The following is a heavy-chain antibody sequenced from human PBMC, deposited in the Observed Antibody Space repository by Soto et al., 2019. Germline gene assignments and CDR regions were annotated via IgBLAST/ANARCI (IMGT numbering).Heavy chain of an antibody. J-gene: IGHJ6*02. Sequence: QVQLVQCGAEVKKPGSSVKVSCKASGGTFSSYAISWVRQAPGQGLEWMGGIIPIFGTANYAQKFQGRVTITADEPTSTAYMELSSLRSEDTAVYYCERALNTIFGVVIYYYYYGMDVWGQGTTVTVSS. V-gene: IGHV1-69*01. CDR2: IIPIFGTA. CDR3: ERALNTIFGVVIYYYYYGMDV. CDR1: GGTFSSYA. D-gene: IGHD3-3*01.